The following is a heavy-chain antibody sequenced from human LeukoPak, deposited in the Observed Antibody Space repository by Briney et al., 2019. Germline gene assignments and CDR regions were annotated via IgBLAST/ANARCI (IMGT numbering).Heavy chain of an antibody. Sequence: PGGSLRLSCAASGFTVSSNYMSWVRQAPGKGLEWVSIIYSGGSTYYADSVKGRFTISRDNSKNTLYLKMNSLRAEDTAVYFCVRVGYSYGYGDWNHFDYWGQGTLVTVSS. V-gene: IGHV3-66*02. CDR3: VRVGYSYGYGDWNHFDY. J-gene: IGHJ4*02. D-gene: IGHD5-18*01. CDR1: GFTVSSNY. CDR2: IYSGGST.